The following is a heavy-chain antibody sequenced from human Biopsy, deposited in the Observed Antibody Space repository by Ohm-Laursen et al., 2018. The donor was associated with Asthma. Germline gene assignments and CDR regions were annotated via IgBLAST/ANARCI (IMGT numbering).Heavy chain of an antibody. J-gene: IGHJ6*02. CDR1: GYSISNGGYY. Sequence: PSETLSLTCGVSGYSISNGGYYWTWVRQRPGKGLEWIGNIYHRGNTKYNPSLKSRLSFSVDTSKNQFSLKLSSVTAADTAIYFCARDYYDFWNRSVYTYFGMDVWGRGTTVGVSS. CDR3: ARDYYDFWNRSVYTYFGMDV. D-gene: IGHD3-3*01. CDR2: IYHRGNT. V-gene: IGHV4-31*11.